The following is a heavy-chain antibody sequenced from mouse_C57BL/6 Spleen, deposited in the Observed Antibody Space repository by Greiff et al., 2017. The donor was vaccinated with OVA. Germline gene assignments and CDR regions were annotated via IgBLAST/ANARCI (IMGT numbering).Heavy chain of an antibody. V-gene: IGHV1-42*01. Sequence: DVQLQESGPELVKPGASVKISCKASGYSFTGYYMNWVKQSPEKSLEWIGEINPSTGGTTYNQKFKAKATLTVDKSSSTAYMQLKSLTSEDSAVYYCARKDYSKGDWYFDVWGTGTTVTVSS. CDR2: INPSTGGT. D-gene: IGHD2-5*01. J-gene: IGHJ1*03. CDR1: GYSFTGYY. CDR3: ARKDYSKGDWYFDV.